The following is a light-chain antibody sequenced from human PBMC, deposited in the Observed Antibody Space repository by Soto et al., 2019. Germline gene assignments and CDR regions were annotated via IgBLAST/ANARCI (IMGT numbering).Light chain of an antibody. CDR2: EGS. CDR3: CSYAGSSTSRGYV. V-gene: IGLV2-23*01. J-gene: IGLJ1*01. CDR1: SSDVGSYNL. Sequence: QSALTQPASVSGSPGQSITISCTGTSSDVGSYNLVSWYQQHPGKAPKLMIYEGSKWPSGVSNRFSGSKSGNTASLTISGLQAEDEADYYCCSYAGSSTSRGYVFGTGTKLTVL.